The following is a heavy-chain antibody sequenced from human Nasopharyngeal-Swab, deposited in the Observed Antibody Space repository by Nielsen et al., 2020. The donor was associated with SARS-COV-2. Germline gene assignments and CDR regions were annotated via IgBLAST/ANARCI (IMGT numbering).Heavy chain of an antibody. Sequence: WIRQPPGKGLEWIGEVSPSGGTNYNPSLKNRGTISVATSKNHFSLTLSSVTAAETAVYYCARGGAGVVPSPVLGLGPYYSYYYMDVWGKGTTVTVSS. D-gene: IGHD2-2*01. CDR2: VSPSGGT. V-gene: IGHV4-34*01. J-gene: IGHJ6*03. CDR3: ARGGAGVVPSPVLGLGPYYSYYYMDV.